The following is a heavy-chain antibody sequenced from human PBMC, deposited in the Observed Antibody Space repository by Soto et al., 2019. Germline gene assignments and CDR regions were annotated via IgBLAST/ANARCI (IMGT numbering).Heavy chain of an antibody. D-gene: IGHD1-7*01. Sequence: QVQLAESGGGLVKPGGSLRLSCAASGFTFDNYYMSWIRQAPGKGLEWISYISSNDGTTYYADSLKGRFTISRDNSKNSLYLQMNSLRAEDTAVYYCAREINYSRYPRVIDFWGPGPLVTVSS. CDR1: GFTFDNYY. CDR3: AREINYSRYPRVIDF. J-gene: IGHJ4*02. CDR2: ISSNDGTT. V-gene: IGHV3-11*01.